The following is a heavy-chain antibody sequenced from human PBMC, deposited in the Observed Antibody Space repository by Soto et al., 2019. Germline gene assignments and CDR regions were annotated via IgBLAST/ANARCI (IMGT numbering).Heavy chain of an antibody. V-gene: IGHV4-39*07. CDR2: IYYSGST. CDR3: ARDPQGFGDAFDI. CDR1: GGSLSSSSYY. J-gene: IGHJ3*02. D-gene: IGHD3-16*01. Sequence: SETLSLTCTVSGGSLSSSSYYWGWIRQPPGKGLEWIGSIYYSGSTYYNPSLKSRVTISVDTSKNQFSLKLSSVTAADTAVYYCARDPQGFGDAFDIWGQGTMVTVSS.